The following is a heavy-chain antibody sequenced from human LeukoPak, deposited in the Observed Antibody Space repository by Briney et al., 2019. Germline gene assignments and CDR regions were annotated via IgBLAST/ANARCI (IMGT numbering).Heavy chain of an antibody. CDR1: GFTFSSYA. Sequence: PGGSLRLSCAASGFTFSSYAMSWVRQAPGKGLEWVSAISGSGGSTYYADSVKGRFTISRGNSKNTLYLQMTSLRAEDTAVYYCASFSSSWYMFFDYWGQGTLVTVSS. CDR3: ASFSSSWYMFFDY. D-gene: IGHD6-13*01. J-gene: IGHJ4*02. V-gene: IGHV3-23*01. CDR2: ISGSGGST.